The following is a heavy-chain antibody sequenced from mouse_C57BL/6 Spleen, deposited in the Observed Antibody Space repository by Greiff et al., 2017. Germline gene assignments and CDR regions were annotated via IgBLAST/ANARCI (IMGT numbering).Heavy chain of an antibody. Sequence: EVKLVESGGGLVQPGGSLKLSCAASGFTFSDYYMYWVRQTPEKRLEWVAYISNGGGSTYYPDTVKGRFTISRDNAKNTLYLQMSRLKSEDTAMYYCAQRNFAYWGQGTLVTVSA. J-gene: IGHJ3*01. CDR1: GFTFSDYY. V-gene: IGHV5-12*01. CDR3: AQRNFAY. CDR2: ISNGGGST.